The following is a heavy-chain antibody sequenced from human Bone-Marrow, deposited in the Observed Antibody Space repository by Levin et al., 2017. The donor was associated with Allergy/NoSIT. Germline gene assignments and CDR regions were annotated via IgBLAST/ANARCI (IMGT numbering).Heavy chain of an antibody. Sequence: PGGSLRLSCAASGFTFSGYWMTWVRQAPGKGLEWVGNIKPDGGRTHYVDSLKGRFTISRDNAESSLYLQMTSLGAEDTAVYFCARDFYASGSHDYWRQGTLVTVSS. CDR3: ARDFYASGSHDY. CDR1: GFTFSGYW. J-gene: IGHJ4*02. CDR2: IKPDGGRT. D-gene: IGHD3-10*01. V-gene: IGHV3-7*04.